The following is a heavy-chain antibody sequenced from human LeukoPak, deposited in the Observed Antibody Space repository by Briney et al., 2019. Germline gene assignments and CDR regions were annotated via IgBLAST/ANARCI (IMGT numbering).Heavy chain of an antibody. CDR3: ARHGAVAGRPSGWFDP. CDR1: GYTFTTYW. CDR2: IYPGDSDT. V-gene: IGHV5-51*01. J-gene: IGHJ5*02. D-gene: IGHD6-19*01. Sequence: GESLKISCQGSGYTFTTYWIGWVRQMPGKGLEWMGIIYPGDSDTRYSPSFQGQVTISADKSISTAYLQWSRLRASDTAMYYCARHGAVAGRPSGWFDPWGQGTLVTVSS.